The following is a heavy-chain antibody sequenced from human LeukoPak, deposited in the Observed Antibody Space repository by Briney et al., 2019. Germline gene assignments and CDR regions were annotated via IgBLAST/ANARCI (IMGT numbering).Heavy chain of an antibody. D-gene: IGHD2-2*01. CDR2: ISSNGATV. Sequence: GGSLRLSCAASGFTFSDYYMSWIRQAPGKGLEWVSYISSNGATVYYADSVKGRFTISRDNAKNSLYLQINSLRAEDTAVYYCARVDCSSTSCYEFDYWGQGTLVTVSS. CDR1: GFTFSDYY. V-gene: IGHV3-11*04. J-gene: IGHJ4*02. CDR3: ARVDCSSTSCYEFDY.